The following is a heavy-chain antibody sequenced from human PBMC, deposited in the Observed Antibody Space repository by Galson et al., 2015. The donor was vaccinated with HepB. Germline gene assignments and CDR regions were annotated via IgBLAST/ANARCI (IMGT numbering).Heavy chain of an antibody. D-gene: IGHD3-22*01. J-gene: IGHJ4*02. V-gene: IGHV5-51*01. CDR1: GYSFTSHW. Sequence: QSGAEVKKPGESLKISCKGSGYSFTSHWIGWVRQMPGKGLEWMGIIYPGDSDTGYGPSFQGQVTISADKSISTAYLQWSSLKASDTAMYYCARHYRESSGYSSFEHWGQGTLVTVAS. CDR2: IYPGDSDT. CDR3: ARHYRESSGYSSFEH.